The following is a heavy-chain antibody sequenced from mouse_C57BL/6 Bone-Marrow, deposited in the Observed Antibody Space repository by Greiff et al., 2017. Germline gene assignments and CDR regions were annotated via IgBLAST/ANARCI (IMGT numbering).Heavy chain of an antibody. CDR1: GYTFTSYW. V-gene: IGHV1-5*01. D-gene: IGHD1-1*01. J-gene: IGHJ4*01. Sequence: VQLQQSGTVLARPGASVKMSCKTSGYTFTSYWMHWVKQRPGQGLEWIGAIYPGNSDTSYNQKFKGKAKLTAVTSASTAYMELSSLTNEDSAVYYCTREGEANYYGSSYEAMDNWGQGASVTVSS. CDR2: IYPGNSDT. CDR3: TREGEANYYGSSYEAMDN.